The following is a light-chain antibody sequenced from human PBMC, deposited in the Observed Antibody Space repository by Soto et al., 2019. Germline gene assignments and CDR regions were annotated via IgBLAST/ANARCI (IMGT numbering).Light chain of an antibody. Sequence: DIVLTQSPATLSLSPGERATLSCRASQSISSYLAWYQHKPGQAPRLLIYDASNRATGIPARFSGSGSGTDFSLTISRLEPEDLAVYYCQLRSSSPPLTFGGWTKLEIK. V-gene: IGKV3-11*01. CDR3: QLRSSSPPLT. CDR2: DAS. CDR1: QSISSY. J-gene: IGKJ4*01.